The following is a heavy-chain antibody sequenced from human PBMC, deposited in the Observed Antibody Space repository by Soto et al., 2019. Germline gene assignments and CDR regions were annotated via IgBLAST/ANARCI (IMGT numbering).Heavy chain of an antibody. CDR1: GGSISSGGYS. J-gene: IGHJ6*02. CDR3: ARGGRPYSSSWEYYYYGMDV. CDR2: IYHSGST. V-gene: IGHV4-30-2*01. Sequence: KASETLSLTCAVSGGSISSGGYSWSWIRQPPGKGLEWIGYIYHSGSTYYNPSLKSRVTISVDRSKNQFSLKLSSVTAADTAVYYCARGGRPYSSSWEYYYYGMDVWGQGTTVTVSS. D-gene: IGHD6-13*01.